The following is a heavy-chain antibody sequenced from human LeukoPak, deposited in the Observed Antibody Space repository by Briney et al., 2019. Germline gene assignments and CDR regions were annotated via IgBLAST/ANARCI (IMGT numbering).Heavy chain of an antibody. Sequence: GGSLRLACAAPKFTFSTSAPSWVRQAPGRGLEYVSAISSNGGSTYYANSVKGRFTISRDNSKNTLYLQMGSLRAEDMAVYYCARDGRFLEWLLWGQGTLVTVSS. V-gene: IGHV3-64*01. CDR3: ARDGRFLEWLL. CDR2: ISSNGGST. J-gene: IGHJ4*02. D-gene: IGHD3-3*01. CDR1: KFTFSTSA.